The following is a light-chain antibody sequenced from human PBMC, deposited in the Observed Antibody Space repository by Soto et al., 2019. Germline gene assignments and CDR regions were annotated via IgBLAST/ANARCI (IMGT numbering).Light chain of an antibody. Sequence: AIRMTQSPSSFSASTGDRVTITFRASQGISSCLAGYQQRPGQAPKLLIYAASTLQSGIPSSFSGSGYGTDFTLTISCLQSEDFATYYFQQYYSYPPLTVGGGPKVEIK. CDR1: QGISSC. CDR3: QQYYSYPPLT. V-gene: IGKV1-8*01. J-gene: IGKJ4*01. CDR2: AAS.